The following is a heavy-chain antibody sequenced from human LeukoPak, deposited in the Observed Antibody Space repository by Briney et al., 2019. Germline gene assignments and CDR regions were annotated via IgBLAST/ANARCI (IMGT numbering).Heavy chain of an antibody. J-gene: IGHJ4*02. CDR1: GDSISSDY. CDR3: ARGVSDYSYFARYYFDY. Sequence: SETLSLTCTVSGDSISSDYWSWIRQPPGKGLEWIGYIYYSGSTNYNPSLKSRVTISLDTSNNQFSLKLSSVTAADTAVYYCARGVSDYSYFARYYFDYWGQGTLVTVSS. D-gene: IGHD4-11*01. CDR2: IYYSGST. V-gene: IGHV4-59*01.